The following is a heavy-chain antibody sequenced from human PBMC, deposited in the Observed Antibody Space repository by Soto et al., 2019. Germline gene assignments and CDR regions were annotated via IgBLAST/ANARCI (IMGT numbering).Heavy chain of an antibody. J-gene: IGHJ4*02. D-gene: IGHD7-27*01. CDR2: ITADNGDT. CDR1: GFTFSSYG. Sequence: QVQLVESGGGVVQPGRSLRLSCAASGFTFSSYGMHWVRQAPGQGLEWLGWITADNGDTKYAQKVQDRVTMTMDTSTTTVYMELRSLTSDDTAVYYCARRTLGSAIGVGDYWGQGTLVTVSS. V-gene: IGHV1-18*01. CDR3: ARRTLGSAIGVGDY.